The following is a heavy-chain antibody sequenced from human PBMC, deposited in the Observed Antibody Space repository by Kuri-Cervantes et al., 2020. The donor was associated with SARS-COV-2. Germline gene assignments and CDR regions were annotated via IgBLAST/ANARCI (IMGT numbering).Heavy chain of an antibody. D-gene: IGHD3-22*01. CDR1: GFIFSDYY. CDR2: IGPSGTTK. Sequence: GESLKISCTASGFIFSDYYMTWIRQAPGKGLEWVSNIGPSGTTKYYADSVKGRFTISRDNAKNSLYLQMNSLRAEDTAVYYCARDRQYDYYDSSGYYPDAFDIWGQGTMVTVSS. J-gene: IGHJ3*02. V-gene: IGHV3-11*04. CDR3: ARDRQYDYYDSSGYYPDAFDI.